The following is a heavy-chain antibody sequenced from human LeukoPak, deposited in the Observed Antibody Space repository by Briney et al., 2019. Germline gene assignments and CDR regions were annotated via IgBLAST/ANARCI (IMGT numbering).Heavy chain of an antibody. V-gene: IGHV3-23*01. CDR1: GFAFSSYG. D-gene: IGHD2-15*01. Sequence: GGTLRLSCAASGFAFSSYGMSWARQAPGKGLEWVSAISGSGGSTYYADSVKGRFTISRDNSKNTLYLQMNSLRAEDTAVYYCARDPVGCSGGSCYLYWGQGTLVTVSS. J-gene: IGHJ4*02. CDR3: ARDPVGCSGGSCYLY. CDR2: ISGSGGST.